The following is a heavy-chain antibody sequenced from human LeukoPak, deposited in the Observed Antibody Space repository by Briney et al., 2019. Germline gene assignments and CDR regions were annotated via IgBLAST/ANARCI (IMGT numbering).Heavy chain of an antibody. V-gene: IGHV3-30*02. CDR3: AKVLRGVVPAAIAY. D-gene: IGHD2-2*01. J-gene: IGHJ4*02. CDR1: GFTFSNYG. CDR2: IRYDGSNK. Sequence: GGSLRLSCAASGFTFSNYGMHWVRQAPGKGLEWVAFIRYDGSNKYYADSVKGRFTISRDNSKNTLYLQMNSLRAEDTAVYYCAKVLRGVVPAAIAYWGQGTLVTVSS.